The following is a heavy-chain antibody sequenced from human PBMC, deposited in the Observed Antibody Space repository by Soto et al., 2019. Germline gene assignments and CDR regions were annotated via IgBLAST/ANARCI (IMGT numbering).Heavy chain of an antibody. V-gene: IGHV4-59*08. CDR2: IFYSGST. Sequence: QVQLQESGPGLVKPSETLSLTCTVSGGSISSYYWSWIRQPPGKGLEWIGYIFYSGSTNYNPSLTSRVTISVDTSKNPFSLKLSPVTAADTAVYYCARLYGLDAFDFWGQGTMVTVSS. J-gene: IGHJ3*01. CDR3: ARLYGLDAFDF. CDR1: GGSISSYY. D-gene: IGHD3-16*02.